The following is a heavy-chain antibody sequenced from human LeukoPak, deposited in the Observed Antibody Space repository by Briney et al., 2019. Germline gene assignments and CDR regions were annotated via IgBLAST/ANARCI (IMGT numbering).Heavy chain of an antibody. CDR2: IYTQSKT. Sequence: GVSQRLSCVASAFSVSRNHVTWVRQAPGKGLEWVSPIYTQSKTDYSDSVKGRFTISRDNSKNTVYLQMNSLRVEDTAVYYCARLETSNHDFWSGRPRGYMEVWGKGTTVTVSS. J-gene: IGHJ6*03. CDR3: ARLETSNHDFWSGRPRGYMEV. D-gene: IGHD3-3*01. V-gene: IGHV3-53*01. CDR1: AFSVSRNH.